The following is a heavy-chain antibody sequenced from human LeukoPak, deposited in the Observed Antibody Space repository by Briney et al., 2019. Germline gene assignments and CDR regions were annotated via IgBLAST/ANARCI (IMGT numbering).Heavy chain of an antibody. CDR2: IYYSGST. D-gene: IGHD1-1*01. CDR1: GGSISSYY. CDR3: ARDRGTWNDDGFDY. V-gene: IGHV4-59*01. J-gene: IGHJ4*02. Sequence: SETLSLICTVSGGSISSYYWSWIRQPPGKGLEWIGYIYYSGSTNYNPSLKSRVTISVDTSKNQFSLKLSSVTAADTAVYYCARDRGTWNDDGFDYWGQGTLVTVSS.